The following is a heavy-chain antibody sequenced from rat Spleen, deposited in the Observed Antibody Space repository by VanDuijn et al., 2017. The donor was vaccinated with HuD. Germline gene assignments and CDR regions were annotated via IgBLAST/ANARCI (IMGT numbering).Heavy chain of an antibody. CDR2: ITTGGGNT. D-gene: IGHD1-5*01. J-gene: IGHJ2*01. CDR3: ARRGYRYNYFDY. Sequence: EVQLVESGGGLVQPGRSMKLSCPALGFTFNNYYMAWVRQAPTKGLEWVASITTGGGNTYYRDSVKGRFTISRNNAKTTLYLQMDSLRSEDTATYYCARRGYRYNYFDYWGQGVMVTVSS. V-gene: IGHV5-25*01. CDR1: GFTFNNYY.